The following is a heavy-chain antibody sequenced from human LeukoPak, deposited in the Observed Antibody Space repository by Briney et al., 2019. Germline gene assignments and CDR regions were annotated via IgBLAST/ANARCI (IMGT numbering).Heavy chain of an antibody. CDR3: AREDYYDSSGYHEGYMDV. CDR1: GGSISSSSYY. V-gene: IGHV4-39*07. Sequence: SETLSLTCTVSGGSISSSSYYWGWIRQPPGKGLEWFGSIYYSGSTYYNPSLKSRVTISVDTYKNQFSLKLSSVTAADTAVYYCAREDYYDSSGYHEGYMDVWGKGTTVTVSS. J-gene: IGHJ6*03. CDR2: IYYSGST. D-gene: IGHD3-22*01.